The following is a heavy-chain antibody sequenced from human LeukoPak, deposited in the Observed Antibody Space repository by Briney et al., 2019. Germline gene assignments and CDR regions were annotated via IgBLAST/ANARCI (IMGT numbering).Heavy chain of an antibody. Sequence: PGGSLRLSCAASEFTFSTYAMHWVRQAPGKGLEWVAVISYDGSNKYYADSVKGRFTISRDNSKNTLYLQMNSLRAEDTAVYYCAKDAEVVRGVLYYYYMDVWGKGTTVTVSS. CDR2: ISYDGSNK. D-gene: IGHD3-10*01. V-gene: IGHV3-30*04. J-gene: IGHJ6*03. CDR3: AKDAEVVRGVLYYYYMDV. CDR1: EFTFSTYA.